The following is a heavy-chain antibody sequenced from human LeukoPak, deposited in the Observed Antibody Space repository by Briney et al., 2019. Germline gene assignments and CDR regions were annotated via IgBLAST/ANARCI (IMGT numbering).Heavy chain of an antibody. D-gene: IGHD6-13*01. CDR1: GFTVSRHY. Sequence: GGSLRLSCAASGFTVSRHYMSWVRQAPGKGLEWVSVIYSGGSTYYADSVKGRFTISRDNSKNTLYLQMNSLRAEDTAVYYCARDMSAAAAGDYYYYGMDVWGQGTTVTVSS. V-gene: IGHV3-66*01. J-gene: IGHJ6*02. CDR3: ARDMSAAAAGDYYYYGMDV. CDR2: IYSGGST.